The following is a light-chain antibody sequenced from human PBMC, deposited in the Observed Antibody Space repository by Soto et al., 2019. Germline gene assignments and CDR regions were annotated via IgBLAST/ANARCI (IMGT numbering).Light chain of an antibody. CDR2: DVS. J-gene: IGLJ1*01. V-gene: IGLV2-14*01. CDR3: TSYTSSGTPYV. CDR1: SSDVGGYTY. Sequence: QSALTQPASVSGSPGQSITISCAGTSSDVGGYTYVSWYQQHPGKAPKLMIYDVSNRPSGVSNRFSGSKSGNTASLTISGLQADDEADYYCTSYTSSGTPYVFGGGTKLTVL.